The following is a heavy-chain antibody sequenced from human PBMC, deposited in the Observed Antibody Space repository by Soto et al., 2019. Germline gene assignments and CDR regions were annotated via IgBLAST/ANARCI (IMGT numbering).Heavy chain of an antibody. Sequence: GGSLRLSCAASGFTFSSYWMSWVRQAPGKGLEWVANIKQDGSEKYYVDSVKGRFTISRDNAKNSLYLQMNSLRAEDTAVYYCARDRAGYDYIWGSYRPSSYYFDYWGQGTLVTVSS. CDR3: ARDRAGYDYIWGSYRPSSYYFDY. D-gene: IGHD3-16*02. V-gene: IGHV3-7*01. CDR2: IKQDGSEK. CDR1: GFTFSSYW. J-gene: IGHJ4*02.